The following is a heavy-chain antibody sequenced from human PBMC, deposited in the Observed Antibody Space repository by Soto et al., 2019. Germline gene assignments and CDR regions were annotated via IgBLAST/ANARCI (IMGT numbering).Heavy chain of an antibody. CDR3: VSPFSGSHTSYYYYCISF. D-gene: IGHD6-19*01. J-gene: IGHJ6*02. Sequence: ASEKVSCKASGYTFTSYGNSWVRQAPGQGIYWIGWISAYNGNTISSQNLQGRVIMTVDTSTTSAYIELRSLRSDDSAVYFSVSPFSGSHTSYYYYCISFWSQGTTVTVSS. CDR2: ISAYNGNT. CDR1: GYTFTSYG. V-gene: IGHV1-18*01.